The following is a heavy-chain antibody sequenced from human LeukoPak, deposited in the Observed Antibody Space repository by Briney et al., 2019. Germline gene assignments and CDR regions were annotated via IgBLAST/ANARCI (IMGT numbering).Heavy chain of an antibody. CDR3: ARDSVRGYCSSTSCYYVY. V-gene: IGHV3-74*01. Sequence: PGGSLRLSCAASGFTFSSYWMHWVRQAPGKGLVWVSRINSDGSSTSYADSVKGRFTISRDNAKNTLYLQTNSLRAEDTAVYYCARDSVRGYCSSTSCYYVYWGQGTLVTVSS. D-gene: IGHD2-2*01. J-gene: IGHJ4*02. CDR1: GFTFSSYW. CDR2: INSDGSST.